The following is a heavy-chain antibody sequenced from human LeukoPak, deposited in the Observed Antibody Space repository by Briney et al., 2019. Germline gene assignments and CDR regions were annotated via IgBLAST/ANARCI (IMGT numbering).Heavy chain of an antibody. Sequence: ASVKVSCKASGYTFTSYAMHWVRQAPGQRLEWMGWINAGNGNTKYSQKVQGRVTITRDTSASTAYMELGSLRSEDTAVYYCARMAYDFWSGYYWFDYWGQGTLVTVSS. CDR1: GYTFTSYA. CDR3: ARMAYDFWSGYYWFDY. J-gene: IGHJ4*02. D-gene: IGHD3-3*01. V-gene: IGHV1-3*01. CDR2: INAGNGNT.